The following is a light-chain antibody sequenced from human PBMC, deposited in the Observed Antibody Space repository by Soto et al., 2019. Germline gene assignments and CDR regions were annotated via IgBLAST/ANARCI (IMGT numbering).Light chain of an antibody. Sequence: EIVLTQSPATLSVPPGESSTLSCRASQSVSSTLAWFQQKPGQAPRLLIYGASTRATGIPARFSGSGSGTDFTLTLSSLQSEDFAVYYCQQYNTWPRTFGQGTKVDIK. CDR1: QSVSST. CDR2: GAS. J-gene: IGKJ1*01. V-gene: IGKV3-15*01. CDR3: QQYNTWPRT.